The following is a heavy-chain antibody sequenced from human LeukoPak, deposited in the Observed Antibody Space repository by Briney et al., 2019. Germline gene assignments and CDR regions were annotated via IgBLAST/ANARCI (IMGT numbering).Heavy chain of an antibody. CDR2: ISSNGGST. J-gene: IGHJ6*02. CDR3: ARDLGAMVSGYYYYGMDV. Sequence: PGGSLRLSCAASRFTFSSYAMHWVRQAPGKGLEYVSAISSNGGSTYYANSVKGRFTISRDNSKNTLYLQMGSLRAEDMAVYYCARDLGAMVSGYYYYGMDVWGQGTTVTVSS. V-gene: IGHV3-64*01. CDR1: RFTFSSYA. D-gene: IGHD5-18*01.